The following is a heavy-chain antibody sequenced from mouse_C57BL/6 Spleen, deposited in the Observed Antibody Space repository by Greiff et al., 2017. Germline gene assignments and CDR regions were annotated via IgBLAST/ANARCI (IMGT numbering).Heavy chain of an antibody. V-gene: IGHV1-26*01. CDR3: ARKHYGSSYSFDY. CDR1: GYTFTDYY. CDR2: INPNNGGT. J-gene: IGHJ2*01. Sequence: VQLQQSGPELVKPGASVKISCKASGYTFTDYYMNWVKQSHGKSLEWIGDINPNNGGTSYNQKFKGKATLTVDKSSSTAYMELRSLTSEDSAVYYCARKHYGSSYSFDYWGQGTTLTVSS. D-gene: IGHD1-1*01.